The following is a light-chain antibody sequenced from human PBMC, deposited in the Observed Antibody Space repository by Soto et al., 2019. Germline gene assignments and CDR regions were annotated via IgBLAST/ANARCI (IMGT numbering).Light chain of an antibody. V-gene: IGKV3-15*01. J-gene: IGKJ3*01. CDR1: QSVSSN. CDR2: GTS. CDR3: QQYDSWPPLFT. Sequence: EIIMTQSPATLSVSPGERATLSCRASQSVSSNLAWYRQRPAQAPRLLIYGTSTRATGIPDRFSGSGSGTEFTLTISSLQSEDFAVDYCQQYDSWPPLFTFGPGTKVDLK.